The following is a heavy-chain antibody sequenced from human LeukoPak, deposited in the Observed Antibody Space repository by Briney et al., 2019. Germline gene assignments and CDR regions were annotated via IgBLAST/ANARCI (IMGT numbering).Heavy chain of an antibody. CDR3: AISDSGAAREG. V-gene: IGHV1-8*01. Sequence: GGSVKVSCTASGFTFTSYDINWVRQATGKGLEWMGWMKPNSGNTGYAQKVQGRVTVTRNTSINTAYMELSSLRSEYTAVYYCAISDSGAAREGWGQGTLVTVSS. CDR2: MKPNSGNT. J-gene: IGHJ4*02. CDR1: GFTFTSYD. D-gene: IGHD1-26*01.